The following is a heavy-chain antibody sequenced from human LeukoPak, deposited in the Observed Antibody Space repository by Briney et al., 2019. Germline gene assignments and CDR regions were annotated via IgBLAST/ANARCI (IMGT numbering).Heavy chain of an antibody. V-gene: IGHV3-15*07. D-gene: IGHD3-16*01. Sequence: GGSLRLSCAASGFTFSSACLSWVRQAPGKGLEWVGRIRTKSDGETVDYAAPVKGRFTISRDDSKNTLFLQMNSLKTEDTAVYYCATPALGRRLYYYDYWGQGTLVTVS. CDR1: GFTFSSAC. CDR2: IRTKSDGETV. J-gene: IGHJ4*02. CDR3: ATPALGRRLYYYDY.